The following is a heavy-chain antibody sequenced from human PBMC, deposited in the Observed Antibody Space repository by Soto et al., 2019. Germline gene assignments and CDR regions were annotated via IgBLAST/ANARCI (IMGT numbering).Heavy chain of an antibody. D-gene: IGHD3-22*01. V-gene: IGHV3-9*01. CDR2: ISWNSGSI. CDR3: AKDRYLWPMIGLCDY. J-gene: IGHJ4*02. CDR1: GFTFDDYA. Sequence: PGGSLRLSCAASGFTFDDYAMHWVRQAPGKGLEWVSGISWNSGSIGYADSVKGRFTISRDNAKNSLYLQMNSLRAEDTALYYCAKDRYLWPMIGLCDYWGQGTLGTVSA.